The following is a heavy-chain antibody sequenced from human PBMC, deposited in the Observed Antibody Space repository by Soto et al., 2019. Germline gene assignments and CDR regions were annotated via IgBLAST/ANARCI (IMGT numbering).Heavy chain of an antibody. CDR3: AKAGVGGFRGWDTFNWFDS. Sequence: EVQLLESGGGLVQPGGSLRLSCAASGFIFRSYAMNWVRQAPGKGLERVSGISGSGDSTYYADAVKGRFTISRDNSKNTLFLQMNSLRDDDGALYYCAKAGVGGFRGWDTFNWFDSWGQGILVTVSA. CDR2: ISGSGDST. J-gene: IGHJ5*01. V-gene: IGHV3-23*01. D-gene: IGHD5-18*01. CDR1: GFIFRSYA.